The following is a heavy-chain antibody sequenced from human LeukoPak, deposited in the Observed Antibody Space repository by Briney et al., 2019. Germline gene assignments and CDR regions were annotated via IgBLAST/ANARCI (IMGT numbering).Heavy chain of an antibody. CDR1: GYTFTSYG. J-gene: IGHJ4*02. D-gene: IGHD6-19*01. CDR2: TSAYNGNT. Sequence: ASVKVSCKASGYTFTSYGISWVRQAPGQGLEWMGRTSAYNGNTNYAQKLQGRVTMTTDTSTSTAYMELRSLRSDDTAVYYCARDPPRYSSGWYGLDYWGQGTLVTVSS. V-gene: IGHV1-18*01. CDR3: ARDPPRYSSGWYGLDY.